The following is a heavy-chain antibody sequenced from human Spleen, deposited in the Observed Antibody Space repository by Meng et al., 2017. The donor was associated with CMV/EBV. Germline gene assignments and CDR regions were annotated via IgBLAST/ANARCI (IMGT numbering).Heavy chain of an antibody. CDR3: ARDELEMATFPGWYFDS. D-gene: IGHD5-24*01. CDR2: ISYDGTNK. J-gene: IGHJ4*02. Sequence: GESLKISCAASRFTFSSYAIHWVRQAPGKGLEWVAVISYDGTNKYYADSVKGRFTISRDNSKNTLYLQMNSLRPEDTAVYFCARDELEMATFPGWYFDSWGQGTLVTVSS. CDR1: RFTFSSYA. V-gene: IGHV3-30*04.